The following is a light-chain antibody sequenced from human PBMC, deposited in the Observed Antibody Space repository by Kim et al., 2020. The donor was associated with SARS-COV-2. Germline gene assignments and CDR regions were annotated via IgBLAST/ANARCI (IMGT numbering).Light chain of an antibody. CDR2: KAS. V-gene: IGKV1-5*03. Sequence: ASVGDRVTITCRASQSISSWLAWYQQKPGKAPKLLIYKASSLESGVPSRFSGSGSGTEFTLTISSLQPDDFATYYCQQYNSPPWTFGQGTRVDIK. CDR3: QQYNSPPWT. J-gene: IGKJ1*01. CDR1: QSISSW.